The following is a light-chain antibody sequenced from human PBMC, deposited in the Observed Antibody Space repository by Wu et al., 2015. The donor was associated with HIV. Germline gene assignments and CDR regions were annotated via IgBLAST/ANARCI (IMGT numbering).Light chain of an antibody. CDR2: KAS. CDR3: QQYNSYSWT. CDR1: QSISDW. V-gene: IGKV1-5*03. Sequence: DIQMTQSPSTLSASVGDRVTITCRASQSISDWLAWFQQKPGKAPKLLIYKASILENGVPSRFSGSGSGTEFTLTVSSLQPDDFATYYRQQYNSYSWTFGQGTKVEIK. J-gene: IGKJ1*01.